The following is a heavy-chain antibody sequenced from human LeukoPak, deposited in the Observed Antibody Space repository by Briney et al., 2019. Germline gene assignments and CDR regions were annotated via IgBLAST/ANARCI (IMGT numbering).Heavy chain of an antibody. J-gene: IGHJ6*02. CDR2: IYYSGST. CDR3: ARITILSGDYYYYGMDV. CDR1: GGSISSYY. D-gene: IGHD3-9*01. V-gene: IGHV4-59*08. Sequence: ETLSLTCTVSGGSISSYYWSWIRQPPGKGLEWIGYIYYSGSTNYNPSLKSRVTISVDTSKNQFSLKLSSVTAADTAVYYCARITILSGDYYYYGMDVWGQGTTVTVSS.